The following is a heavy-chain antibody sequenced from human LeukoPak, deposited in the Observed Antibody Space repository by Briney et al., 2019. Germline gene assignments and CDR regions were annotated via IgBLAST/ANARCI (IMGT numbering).Heavy chain of an antibody. D-gene: IGHD6-13*01. Sequence: SETLSLTCTVSGGSISSSSYYWGWIRQPPGKGLEWIGYIYYSGSTNYNPSLKSRVTISVDTSKNQFSLKLSSVTAADTAVYYCARGSVAAAGRFDYWGQGTLVTVSS. CDR1: GGSISSSSYY. CDR3: ARGSVAAAGRFDY. V-gene: IGHV4-61*05. CDR2: IYYSGST. J-gene: IGHJ4*02.